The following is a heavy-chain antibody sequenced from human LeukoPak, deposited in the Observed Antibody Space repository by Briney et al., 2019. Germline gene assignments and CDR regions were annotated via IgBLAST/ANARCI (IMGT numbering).Heavy chain of an antibody. J-gene: IGHJ4*02. Sequence: KPSENPSPNRAVSGYSLSSGYYWGWIPPPPGKGLEGIGSIYHSGSTYYNPSLKSRVTISVDTSKNQFSLKLSSVTAADTAVYYCARHESPGGATIHWGQGTLVTVSS. CDR1: GYSLSSGYY. V-gene: IGHV4-38-2*01. D-gene: IGHD1-26*01. CDR2: IYHSGST. CDR3: ARHESPGGATIH.